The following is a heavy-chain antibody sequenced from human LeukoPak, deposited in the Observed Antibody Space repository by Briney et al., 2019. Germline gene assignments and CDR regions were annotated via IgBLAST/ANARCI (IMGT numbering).Heavy chain of an antibody. D-gene: IGHD1-26*01. CDR3: AKDRSYSGNYLDY. CDR2: ISWNSGSI. Sequence: GRSLRLSCAASGFTFDDYAMHWVRQAPGKGLEWVSSISWNSGSIGYADSVKGRFTISRDNGKNSLYLQMNSLRGEDTALYYCAKDRSYSGNYLDYWGQGTLVTVSS. J-gene: IGHJ4*02. CDR1: GFTFDDYA. V-gene: IGHV3-9*01.